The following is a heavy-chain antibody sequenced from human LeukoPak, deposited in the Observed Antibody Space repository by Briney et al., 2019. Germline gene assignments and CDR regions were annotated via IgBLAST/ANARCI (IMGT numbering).Heavy chain of an antibody. CDR2: GGNSGGT. CDR1: GVSINSVKWD. J-gene: IGHJ4*02. CDR3: AGERGEEYSSGWYKTHFFYN. D-gene: IGHD6-19*01. V-gene: IGHV4-39*07. Sequence: TASETLSFTCTGSGVSINSVKWDWDWLRQAPGRGPEWIATGGNSGGTYYNPSLESRVAISADMSKNQISLQLTSVTGADTAVYYCAGERGEEYSSGWYKTHFFYNWGQGVRVTVSS.